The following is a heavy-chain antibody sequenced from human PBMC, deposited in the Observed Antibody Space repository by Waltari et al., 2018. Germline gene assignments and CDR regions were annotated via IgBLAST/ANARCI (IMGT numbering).Heavy chain of an antibody. D-gene: IGHD2-2*01. CDR2: IYYSGST. Sequence: QLQLQESGPGLVKHSETLSLTCTVSGGSISSRSYYWGWIRQPPGKGREWIGSIYYSGSTYYNPSLNSRVTISVDTSNTQFSLKLSSVTAADTAVYYCASEIVVVPAVDYWGHGTLVTVSS. CDR1: GGSISSRSYY. J-gene: IGHJ4*01. CDR3: ASEIVVVPAVDY. V-gene: IGHV4-39*01.